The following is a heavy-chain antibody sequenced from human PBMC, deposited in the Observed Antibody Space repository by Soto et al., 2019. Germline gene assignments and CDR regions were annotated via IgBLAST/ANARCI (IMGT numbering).Heavy chain of an antibody. V-gene: IGHV1-2*02. CDR2: INLDSGVT. D-gene: IGHD3-16*01. CDR1: GYTFASY. CDR3: ARDGPSPMIQFDY. J-gene: IGHJ4*02. Sequence: ASVKVSCKSSGYTFASYMYWVRQAPGQGLEWVGWINLDSGVTKSAQKFQDRVSMTRDTSISTAYMELSRLRSDDTAVYYCARDGPSPMIQFDYWGQGTLVTVSS.